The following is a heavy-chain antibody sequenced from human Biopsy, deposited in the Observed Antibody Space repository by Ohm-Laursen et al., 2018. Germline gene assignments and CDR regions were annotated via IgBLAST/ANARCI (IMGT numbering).Heavy chain of an antibody. J-gene: IGHJ4*02. Sequence: TLSLTCNVSDGSIDNYHWTWIRQAPGKTLEWIGSITYRGSTYYNPSLKSRVAVAVDTSKNQFSLTLNSVTAADTGVYYCARKKGGGYFDYWGQGTLVIVSS. V-gene: IGHV4-59*08. D-gene: IGHD2-15*01. CDR2: ITYRGST. CDR1: DGSIDNYH. CDR3: ARKKGGGYFDY.